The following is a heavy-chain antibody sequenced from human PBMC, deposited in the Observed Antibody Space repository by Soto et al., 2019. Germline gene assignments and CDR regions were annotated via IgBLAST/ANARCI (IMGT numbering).Heavy chain of an antibody. CDR2: ISYDGSNK. Sequence: GGSLRLSCAASGFTLRSYAMQWVRQAPGKGVEWVAVISYDGSNKYYADSGKGRFTISRDNSKNRLYLQMNSLRAADTAVYYCARDSHTAMENLYYYYSGMDVWGPGPTVTVSS. CDR3: ARDSHTAMENLYYYYSGMDV. V-gene: IGHV3-30-3*01. D-gene: IGHD5-18*01. J-gene: IGHJ6*02. CDR1: GFTLRSYA.